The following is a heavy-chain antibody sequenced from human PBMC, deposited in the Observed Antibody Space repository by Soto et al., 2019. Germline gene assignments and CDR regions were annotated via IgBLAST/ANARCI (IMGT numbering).Heavy chain of an antibody. CDR2: IYHTGHA. CDR1: GDSITNNHW. CDR3: ASKLGPYYYGLDV. V-gene: IGHV4-4*02. D-gene: IGHD3-16*01. Sequence: LSLTCTVYGDSITNNHWWTWVRQSPGKGPEMIGEIYHTGHANYNPSLDSRVAISVDKSKNQFSLTLNSVTAADTAVYYCASKLGPYYYGLDVWGQGTTVTVS. J-gene: IGHJ6*02.